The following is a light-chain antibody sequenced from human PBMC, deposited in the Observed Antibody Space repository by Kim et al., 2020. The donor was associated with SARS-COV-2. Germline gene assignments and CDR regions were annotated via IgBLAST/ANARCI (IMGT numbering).Light chain of an antibody. Sequence: GQRVTISCYGSRTKIGSNTLDWYKQLPRKPPKLLIYSNNQRPSGVPDRFSGSKSDTSASLAISGLHSEDEADYYCAAWDDTLDGPVFGGGTQLTVL. CDR2: SNN. CDR3: AAWDDTLDGPV. J-gene: IGLJ3*02. CDR1: RTKIGSNT. V-gene: IGLV1-44*01.